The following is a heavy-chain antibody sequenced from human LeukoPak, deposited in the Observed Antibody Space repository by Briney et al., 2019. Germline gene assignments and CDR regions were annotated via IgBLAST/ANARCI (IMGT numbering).Heavy chain of an antibody. CDR1: GYSISSGYY. CDR3: ARDAILRYFDWLPMDV. V-gene: IGHV4-38-2*02. Sequence: PSETLSLTCTVSGYSISSGYYWGWIRQPPGKGLEWIGSIYHSGSTYYNPSLKSRVTISVDTSKNQFSLKLSSVTAADTAVYYCARDAILRYFDWLPMDVWGKGTTVTVSS. J-gene: IGHJ6*03. D-gene: IGHD3-9*01. CDR2: IYHSGST.